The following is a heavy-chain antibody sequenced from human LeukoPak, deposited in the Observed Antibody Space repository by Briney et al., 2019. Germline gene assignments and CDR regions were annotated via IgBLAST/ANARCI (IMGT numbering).Heavy chain of an antibody. CDR2: ISGSGDST. V-gene: IGHV3-23*01. CDR1: GFTFSNYA. J-gene: IGHJ4*02. Sequence: GGSLRLSCVASGFTFSNYAMSWFRQDPGKGLEWVSGISGSGDSTFYADSVKGRFTISRDNSKNTLYLQMNSLRAEDTAVYYCAKSLSQRADTAMVPFDYWGQETLDTVSS. D-gene: IGHD5-18*01. CDR3: AKSLSQRADTAMVPFDY.